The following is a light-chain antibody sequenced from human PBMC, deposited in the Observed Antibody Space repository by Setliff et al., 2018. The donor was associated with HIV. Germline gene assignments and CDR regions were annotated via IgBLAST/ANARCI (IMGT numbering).Light chain of an antibody. Sequence: QSVLTQPASVSGSPGQSITISCTGTSSDVSAYKYVSWYQQHPGKAPKLMIYEVTNRPSGVSNRFSGSKSGNTASLTISGLQAEDEAVYYCSSYTSSYTYVFGTGTKV. J-gene: IGLJ1*01. CDR3: SSYTSSYTYV. V-gene: IGLV2-14*01. CDR1: SSDVSAYKY. CDR2: EVT.